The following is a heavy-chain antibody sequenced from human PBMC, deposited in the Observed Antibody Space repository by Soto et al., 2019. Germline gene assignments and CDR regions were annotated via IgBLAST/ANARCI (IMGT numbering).Heavy chain of an antibody. V-gene: IGHV4-34*01. CDR1: GGSFSGYY. J-gene: IGHJ4*02. CDR2: INHSGST. Sequence: SEPLSLTCAVYGGSFSGYYWSWIRQPPGKGLEWIGEINHSGSTNYNPSLKSRVTISVDTSKNQFSLKLSSVTAADTAVYYCARAPLYYDILTGYSPLQYYFDYWGQGTLVTVSS. CDR3: ARAPLYYDILTGYSPLQYYFDY. D-gene: IGHD3-9*01.